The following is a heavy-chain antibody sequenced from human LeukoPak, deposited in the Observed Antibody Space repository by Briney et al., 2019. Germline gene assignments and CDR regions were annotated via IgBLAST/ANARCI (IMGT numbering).Heavy chain of an antibody. J-gene: IGHJ4*02. Sequence: SETLSLTCTVSGDSSSHSYWSWIRQTPGKGLEWIGYIYHSGSVNYNPSLRSRVTISVDMSKKQFSLNLSSVTAADTAVYFCARGSYIFGYWGQGAQVTVSS. CDR1: GDSSSHSY. V-gene: IGHV4-59*08. D-gene: IGHD3-10*01. CDR2: IYHSGSV. CDR3: ARGSYIFGY.